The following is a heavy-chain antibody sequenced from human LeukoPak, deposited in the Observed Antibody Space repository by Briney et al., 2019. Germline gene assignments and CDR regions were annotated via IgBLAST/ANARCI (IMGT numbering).Heavy chain of an antibody. CDR1: EFTFTTYT. CDR3: ARERAFYYFDY. J-gene: IGHJ4*02. CDR2: VLGNGGTT. Sequence: GGSLRLSCAPFEFTFTTYTMHRVPQAPGKRLKYVSGVLGNGGTTDSANSVKGRFTTSRDNSKNTAYIQMGSLRAEDTAVYYYARERAFYYFDYWGQGSLVTVSS. V-gene: IGHV3-64*01.